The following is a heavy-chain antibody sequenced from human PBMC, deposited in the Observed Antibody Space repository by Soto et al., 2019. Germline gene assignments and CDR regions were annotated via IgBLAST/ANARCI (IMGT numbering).Heavy chain of an antibody. CDR2: IHYSGST. CDR1: GAFIISSTYY. CDR3: ARLGGRCSGGSCHPNRPFDY. D-gene: IGHD2-15*01. Sequence: SETLSLTCTVSGAFIISSTYYWGWIRQPPEKGLEWIGTIHYSGSTYYNPSLKSRVTISVDTSKNQFSLKLSSVTAADTAVYYCARLGGRCSGGSCHPNRPFDYWGQGTLVTVSS. J-gene: IGHJ4*02. V-gene: IGHV4-39*01.